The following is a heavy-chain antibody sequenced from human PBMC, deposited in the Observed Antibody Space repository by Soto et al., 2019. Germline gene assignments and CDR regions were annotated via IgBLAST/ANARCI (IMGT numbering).Heavy chain of an antibody. V-gene: IGHV1-8*01. CDR2: RNAANGNA. D-gene: IGHD2-21*02. J-gene: IGHJ5*02. Sequence: QERLVQSGAELRRPGASVKLSCRASGYNFPSSNGNWVRQASGQGPEWVGWRNAANGNAAFARDFQGRVTMTRDLSTDTAYLELGCLLSGDTAMDYCARAFVRGVTAIDLWGPGTFGTVS. CDR3: ARAFVRGVTAIDL. CDR1: GYNFPSSN.